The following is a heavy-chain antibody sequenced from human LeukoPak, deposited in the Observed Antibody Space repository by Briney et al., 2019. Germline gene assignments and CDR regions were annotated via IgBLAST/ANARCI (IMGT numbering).Heavy chain of an antibody. V-gene: IGHV4-34*01. J-gene: IGHJ5*02. CDR2: INHSGST. CDR3: ATRGGAAAATGWFDP. Sequence: PSETLSLTCAVYGGSFSGYYWSWIRQPPGKGLEWIGEINHSGSTNYNPSLKSRVTISVDTSKNQFSLKLSSVTAADTAVYYCATRGGAAAATGWFDPWGQGTLVTVSS. D-gene: IGHD2-2*01. CDR1: GGSFSGYY.